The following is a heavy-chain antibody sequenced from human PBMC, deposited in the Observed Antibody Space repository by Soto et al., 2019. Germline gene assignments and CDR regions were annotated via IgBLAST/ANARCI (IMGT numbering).Heavy chain of an antibody. Sequence: GGSLRPSFAPLDFTFDDHRMSWVGQAPGKGLEWVSGINWNGGSTGYVDSVKGRFTISRDNAKNSLYLQMNSLRAEDTALYYCAKPPHSSSGPPFDYWGQGTLFTVSS. J-gene: IGHJ4*02. V-gene: IGHV3-20*03. CDR2: INWNGGST. D-gene: IGHD6-13*01. CDR3: AKPPHSSSGPPFDY. CDR1: DFTFDDHR.